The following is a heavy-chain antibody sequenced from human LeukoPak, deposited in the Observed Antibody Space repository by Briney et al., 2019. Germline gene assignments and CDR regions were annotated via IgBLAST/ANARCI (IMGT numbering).Heavy chain of an antibody. J-gene: IGHJ4*02. V-gene: IGHV4-4*07. CDR2: IYTSENT. D-gene: IGHD2-15*01. Sequence: SETLSLTCTVSGVSIRSFYWSWIRQPAGKGLEWIGRIYTSENTNYNTSLKSRVTMSVDTSKNQFSLKLSSVTAADTAVYYCARDRGGNCSGGSCYGPKLDYWGQGTLVTVSS. CDR1: GVSIRSFY. CDR3: ARDRGGNCSGGSCYGPKLDY.